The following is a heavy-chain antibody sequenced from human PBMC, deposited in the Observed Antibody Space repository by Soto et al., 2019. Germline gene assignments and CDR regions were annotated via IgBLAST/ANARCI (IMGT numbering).Heavy chain of an antibody. D-gene: IGHD3-3*01. CDR3: ARDGAVRRFLEWSHERYYYYYGMDV. V-gene: IGHV1-46*04. J-gene: IGHJ6*02. CDR2: ITPSGGSR. Sequence: ASVKVSCXASGYTFTSYYLHWVRQAPGQGLDWIGIITPSGGSRSYAQKLQGRVTMTRDTSTSTVYMELSSLRSEDTAVYYCARDGAVRRFLEWSHERYYYYYGMDVWGQGTTVTVSS. CDR1: GYTFTSYY.